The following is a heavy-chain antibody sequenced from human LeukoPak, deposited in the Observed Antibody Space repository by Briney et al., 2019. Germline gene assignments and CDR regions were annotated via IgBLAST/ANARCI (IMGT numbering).Heavy chain of an antibody. V-gene: IGHV4-59*08. D-gene: IGHD6-13*01. Sequence: SDTLSLTCIVSGGFIRIYLWSWIRQPPGKGREWFGYIKNREKTDYKPALNSHDTISVDTSTHQFSLQLSPVTAPDTAVYYCARRGSISCYWYFDLWGRGTLVTVS. CDR3: ARRGSISCYWYFDL. CDR2: IKNREKT. J-gene: IGHJ2*01. CDR1: GGFIRIYL.